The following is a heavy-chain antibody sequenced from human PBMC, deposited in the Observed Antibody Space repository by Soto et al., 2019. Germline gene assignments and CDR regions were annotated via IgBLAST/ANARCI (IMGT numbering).Heavy chain of an antibody. V-gene: IGHV4-39*01. CDR2: IYYSGST. D-gene: IGHD1-26*01. J-gene: IGHJ6*02. Sequence: SETLSLTCTVSGGSISSSSYYWGWIRQPPGRGLEWIGSIYYSGSTYYNPSLKSRVTISVDTSKNQFSLKLSSVTAADTAVYYCARGWELLDYYYGMDVWGQGTTVTVSS. CDR3: ARGWELLDYYYGMDV. CDR1: GGSISSSSYY.